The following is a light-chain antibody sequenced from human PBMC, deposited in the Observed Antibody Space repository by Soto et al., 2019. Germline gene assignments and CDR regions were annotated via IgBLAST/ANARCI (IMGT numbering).Light chain of an antibody. J-gene: IGKJ1*01. CDR1: QSVASRN. CDR2: GAS. V-gene: IGKV3-20*01. Sequence: EIVLTQSPGTLSLSPGERATLSCRASQSVASRNLAWYQQKAGQAPRLLIYGASSRAIHTPDRFSGSGSGTDFTLTISGLEPEDFAVYYWQHFGNSRWTFGQGTKVEI. CDR3: QHFGNSRWT.